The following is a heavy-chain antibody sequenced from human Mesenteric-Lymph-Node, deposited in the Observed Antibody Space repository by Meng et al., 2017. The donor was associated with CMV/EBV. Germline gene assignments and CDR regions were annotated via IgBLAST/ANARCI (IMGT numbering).Heavy chain of an antibody. CDR2: IYSGGST. CDR3: ARDLSGYYAVYYYYYGMDV. J-gene: IGHJ6*02. D-gene: IGHD3-22*01. Sequence: GESLKISCAASGFTVSSNYMSWVRQAPGKGLEWVSVIYSGGSTYYADSVKGRFTISRDNAKNSLYLQMNSLRAEDTAVYYCARDLSGYYAVYYYYYGMDVWGQGTTVTVSS. V-gene: IGHV3-66*01. CDR1: GFTVSSNY.